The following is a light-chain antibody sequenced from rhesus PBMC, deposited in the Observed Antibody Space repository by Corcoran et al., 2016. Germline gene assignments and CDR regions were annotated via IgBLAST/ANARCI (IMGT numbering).Light chain of an antibody. CDR2: RAS. Sequence: DIQMTQSPSSLSASVGDRVIITCRASQGITNWLAWYQQKPGKGPKLLIYRASNLETGVPSRFSGSGSGTDFTLTISSPQPEDIATYYCQQHDNSPFTFGPGTKLDIK. CDR1: QGITNW. V-gene: IGKV1-69*01. CDR3: QQHDNSPFT. J-gene: IGKJ3*01.